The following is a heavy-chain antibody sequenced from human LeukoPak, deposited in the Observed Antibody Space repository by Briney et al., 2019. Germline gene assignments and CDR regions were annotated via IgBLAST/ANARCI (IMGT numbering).Heavy chain of an antibody. V-gene: IGHV1-3*01. Sequence: ASVKVSCKASGYTFTSYAMHWVRQAPGQRLEWMGWINAGNGNTKYSQKFQGRVTITRDTSASTAYMELSSLRSEGTAVYYCARGPDLNIIPAAAIQESGSVGNSALDYWGQGTLVTVSS. D-gene: IGHD2-2*01. CDR1: GYTFTSYA. CDR3: ARGPDLNIIPAAAIQESGSVGNSALDY. CDR2: INAGNGNT. J-gene: IGHJ4*02.